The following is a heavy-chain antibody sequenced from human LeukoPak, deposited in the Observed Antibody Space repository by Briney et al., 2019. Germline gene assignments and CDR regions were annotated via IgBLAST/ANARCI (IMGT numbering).Heavy chain of an antibody. CDR3: ARTRSGELLKWFDP. V-gene: IGHV4-59*08. J-gene: IGHJ5*02. CDR2: IYYSGST. Sequence: SETLSLTCTVSGGSTSSYYWSWIRQPPGKGLEWIGYIYYSGSTNYNPSPRSRVTISVDTSKNQFSLKLSSVTAADTAVYYCARTRSGELLKWFDPWGQGTLVTVSS. D-gene: IGHD3-10*01. CDR1: GGSTSSYY.